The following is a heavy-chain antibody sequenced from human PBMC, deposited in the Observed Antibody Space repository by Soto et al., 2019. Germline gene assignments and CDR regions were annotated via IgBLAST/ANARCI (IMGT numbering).Heavy chain of an antibody. D-gene: IGHD2-2*01. CDR2: INHRGST. J-gene: IGHJ5*02. Sequence: PSETLSLTCAVYGGSFSGYYWSWIRQSPGKGLEWIGEINHRGSTNYNPSFKSRVTISVDTSKNQFSLELRSVTAADTAVYYCARVPLGQLPPYNWFDPWSQGTLVTVSS. CDR3: ARVPLGQLPPYNWFDP. CDR1: GGSFSGYY. V-gene: IGHV4-34*01.